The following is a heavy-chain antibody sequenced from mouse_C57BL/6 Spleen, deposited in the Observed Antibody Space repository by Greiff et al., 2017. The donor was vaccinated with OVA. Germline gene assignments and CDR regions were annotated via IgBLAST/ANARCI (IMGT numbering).Heavy chain of an antibody. CDR3: ARGDYYGSSDDAMDY. CDR2: ISSGSSTI. Sequence: EVKLVESGGGLVKPGGSLKLSCAASGFTFSDYGMHWVRQAPEKGLEWVAYISSGSSTIYYADTVKGRSTISRDNAKNTLFLQMTSLRSEDTAMYYCARGDYYGSSDDAMDYWGQGTSVTVSS. D-gene: IGHD1-1*01. V-gene: IGHV5-17*01. J-gene: IGHJ4*01. CDR1: GFTFSDYG.